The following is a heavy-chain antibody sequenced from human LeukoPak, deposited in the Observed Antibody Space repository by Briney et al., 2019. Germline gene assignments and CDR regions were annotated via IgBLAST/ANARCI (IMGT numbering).Heavy chain of an antibody. CDR2: INHSGST. D-gene: IGHD3-9*01. J-gene: IGHJ4*02. V-gene: IGHV4-34*01. Sequence: SETLSFTCAVYGESFSGYYWSWIRQPPGKGLEWIGEINHSGSTNYNPSLKSRVTISVDTSKNQFSLKLSSVTAADTAVYYCARLVDYDILTGYPPVDYWGQGTLVTVSS. CDR1: GESFSGYY. CDR3: ARLVDYDILTGYPPVDY.